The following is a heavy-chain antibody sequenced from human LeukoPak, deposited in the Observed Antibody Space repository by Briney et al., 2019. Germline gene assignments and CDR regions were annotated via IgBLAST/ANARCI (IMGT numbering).Heavy chain of an antibody. V-gene: IGHV5-51*01. D-gene: IGHD2-8*01. J-gene: IGHJ3*02. CDR3: ARLMVPPSNAFDI. CDR2: IYPGDSDT. CDR1: GYSFTSYW. Sequence: GEPLKISCKGSGYSFTSYWIGWVRQMPGKGLEWMGIIYPGDSDTRYSPSFQGQVTISADKSISTAYLQWSSLKASDTAMYYCARLMVPPSNAFDIWGQGTMVTVSS.